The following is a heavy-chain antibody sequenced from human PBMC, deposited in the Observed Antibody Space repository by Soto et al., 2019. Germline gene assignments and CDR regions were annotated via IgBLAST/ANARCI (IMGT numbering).Heavy chain of an antibody. CDR3: AKDEGRTGAEHLHH. CDR2: ISSNSGSI. J-gene: IGHJ1*01. V-gene: IGHV3-9*01. CDR1: GFTFDDYV. Sequence: EVQLVESGGGLVQPGRSLRLSCAASGFTFDDYVMHWVRRAPGKGLEWVSGISSNSGSIDYADSVKGRFTISRDNAKNSLYLQMNSPRADDTALYYCAKDEGRTGAEHLHHWGQGTLVIVSS. D-gene: IGHD1-26*01.